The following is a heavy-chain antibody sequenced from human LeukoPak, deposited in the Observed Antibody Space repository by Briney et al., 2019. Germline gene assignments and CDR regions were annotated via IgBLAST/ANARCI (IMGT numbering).Heavy chain of an antibody. CDR3: ASSYSSGWYGMDV. V-gene: IGHV3-66*01. D-gene: IGHD6-19*01. Sequence: TGGSLRLSCAASGFTVSSNYMSWVRQAPGKGLEWVSVIYSGGSTYYADSVKGRFTISRDNSKNTLYLQMNSLRAEDTAVYYCASSYSSGWYGMDVWGQGTTVTVSS. CDR1: GFTVSSNY. CDR2: IYSGGST. J-gene: IGHJ6*02.